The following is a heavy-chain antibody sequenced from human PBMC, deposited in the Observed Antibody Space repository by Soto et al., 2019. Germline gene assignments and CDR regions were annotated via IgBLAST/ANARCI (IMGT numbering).Heavy chain of an antibody. Sequence: SETLSLTCAVSGYSGSSGYYWGWIRQPPGKGLEWIATIYHNGRTYSNPSLKSRVTISVDTPKNQFSLKLSSVTAADTAVYYCARDGRRGWELTYGMDVWGQGTTVTVSS. CDR2: IYHNGRT. CDR1: GYSGSSGYY. J-gene: IGHJ6*02. D-gene: IGHD1-26*01. V-gene: IGHV4-38-2*02. CDR3: ARDGRRGWELTYGMDV.